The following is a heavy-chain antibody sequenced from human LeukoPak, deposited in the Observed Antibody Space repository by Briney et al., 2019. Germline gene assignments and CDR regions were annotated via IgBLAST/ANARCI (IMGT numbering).Heavy chain of an antibody. D-gene: IGHD7-27*01. Sequence: GGSLRLSCAASGFTFSDSYMSWLRQVPGKGREWLSYISSSGGTIYYADSGKGRFTISRDNAKNSMYLQMNSLRAEDTAVYYGAKEGGDWGEGYFDYWGQGTLVTVSS. CDR3: AKEGGDWGEGYFDY. CDR2: ISSSGGTI. CDR1: GFTFSDSY. J-gene: IGHJ4*02. V-gene: IGHV3-11*01.